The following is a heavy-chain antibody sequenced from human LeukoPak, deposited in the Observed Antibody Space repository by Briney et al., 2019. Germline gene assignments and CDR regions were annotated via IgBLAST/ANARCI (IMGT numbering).Heavy chain of an antibody. D-gene: IGHD3-9*01. CDR2: ISSSSSTI. J-gene: IGHJ4*02. V-gene: IGHV3-48*01. Sequence: GGSLRLSCAASGFTFSTYALHWVRQAPGKGLEWVSYISSSSSTIYYADSVKGRFTISRDNAKNSLYLQMNSLRAEDTAVYYCARGIRYFDWFLDYFDYWGQGTLVTVSS. CDR1: GFTFSTYA. CDR3: ARGIRYFDWFLDYFDY.